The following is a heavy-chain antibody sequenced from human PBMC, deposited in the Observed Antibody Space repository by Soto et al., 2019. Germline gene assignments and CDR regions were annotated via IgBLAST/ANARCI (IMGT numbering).Heavy chain of an antibody. D-gene: IGHD3-3*01. CDR3: ARVAMENYHDMWSGSTSSALDV. J-gene: IGHJ6*02. V-gene: IGHV4-59*13. CDR2: VSHSGRA. Sequence: SETLSLTCKVSGGSMRGYSWSWIRQTPGEGLEWIGYVSHSGRADYSPSLKNRVTISLDMSKNHFALHVNSVDPADTAVYYCARVAMENYHDMWSGSTSSALDVWGQGTTVTVSS. CDR1: GGSMRGYS.